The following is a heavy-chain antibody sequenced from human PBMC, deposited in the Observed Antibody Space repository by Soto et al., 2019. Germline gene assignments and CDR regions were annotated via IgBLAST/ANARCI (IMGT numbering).Heavy chain of an antibody. V-gene: IGHV4-34*01. D-gene: IGHD3-22*01. CDR1: GGSFSGYY. J-gene: IGHJ4*02. CDR3: ARNTLYYDSSGYYFPY. CDR2: INHSGST. Sequence: SETLSLTCAVYGGSFSGYYWSWIRQPPGKGLEWIGEINHSGSTNYNPSLKSRVTISVDTSKNQFSLKLSSVTAADTAVYYCARNTLYYDSSGYYFPYWGQGTLVTVSS.